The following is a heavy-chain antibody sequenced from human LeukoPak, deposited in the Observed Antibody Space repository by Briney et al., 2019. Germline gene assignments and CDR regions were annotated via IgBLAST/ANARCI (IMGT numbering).Heavy chain of an antibody. J-gene: IGHJ4*02. CDR1: GYTFTSYL. Sequence: ASVKVSCKASGYTFTSYLISWVRQVPGQGLEWMGWISGHNGNTDYAQKFQGRVTMTRDTSISTAYMELSSLTSDDTAVYYCATKDLDYWGQGTLVTVSS. CDR2: ISGHNGNT. CDR3: ATKDLDY. V-gene: IGHV1-18*01.